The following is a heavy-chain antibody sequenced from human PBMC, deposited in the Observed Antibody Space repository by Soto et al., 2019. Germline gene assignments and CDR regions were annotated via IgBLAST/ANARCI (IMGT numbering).Heavy chain of an antibody. J-gene: IGHJ4*02. CDR3: ASGSSGYSSSLYYVDY. V-gene: IGHV3-23*01. Sequence: EVQLLESGGGLVQPGGSLRLSCAASGFTFTDYALSWVRQAPGKGLEWVATISGIGGSTYLADSVKGRLSISRDTAKNTGSLLMYSLRAEDTAVYVCASGSSGYSSSLYYVDYWGPGTLVTVSS. D-gene: IGHD6-13*01. CDR2: ISGIGGST. CDR1: GFTFTDYA.